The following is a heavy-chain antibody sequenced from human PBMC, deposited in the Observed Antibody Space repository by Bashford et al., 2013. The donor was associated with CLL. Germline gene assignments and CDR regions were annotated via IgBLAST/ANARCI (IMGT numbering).Heavy chain of an antibody. D-gene: IGHD6-19*01. CDR1: GYSFTSYW. J-gene: IGHJ6*02. CDR3: ARRIPSIAVAGNWMEDYYYYGMTS. Sequence: ESLKISCKGSGYSFTSYWIGWVRQMPGKGLEWMGIIYPGDSDTRYSPSFQGQVTISADKSISTAYLQWSSLKASDTAMYYCARRIPSIAVAGNWMEDYYYYGMTSGAEGPRSPSP. CDR2: IYPGDSDT. V-gene: IGHV5-51*01.